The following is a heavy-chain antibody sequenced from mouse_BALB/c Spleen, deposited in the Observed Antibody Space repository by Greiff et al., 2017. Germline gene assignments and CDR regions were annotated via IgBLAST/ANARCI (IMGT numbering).Heavy chain of an antibody. CDR1: GFTFSSYG. V-gene: IGHV5-6*01. CDR2: ISSGGSYT. J-gene: IGHJ2*01. D-gene: IGHD2-14*01. Sequence: EVQVVESGGDLVKPGGSLKLSCAASGFTFSSYGMSWVRQTPDKRLEWVATISSGGSYTYYPDSVKGRFTISRDNAKNTLYLQMSSLKSEDTAMYYCARAPAYYRYHSPFDYWGQGTTLTVSS. CDR3: ARAPAYYRYHSPFDY.